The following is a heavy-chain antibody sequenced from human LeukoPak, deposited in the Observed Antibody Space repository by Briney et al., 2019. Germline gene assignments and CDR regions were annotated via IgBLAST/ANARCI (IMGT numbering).Heavy chain of an antibody. J-gene: IGHJ4*02. Sequence: SGPTLVKPARTLTLTCTFSGFSLSTSGMCVSWIRQPPGKGLEWVGYTSYSGSTNYKPSLKSRVTISVDTSKNQFSLKLSSVTAADTAIYYCARDGRAGSLFAYWGQGTLVTVSS. V-gene: IGHV4-61*08. CDR2: TSYSGST. D-gene: IGHD6-19*01. CDR3: ARDGRAGSLFAY. CDR1: GFSLSTSGMC.